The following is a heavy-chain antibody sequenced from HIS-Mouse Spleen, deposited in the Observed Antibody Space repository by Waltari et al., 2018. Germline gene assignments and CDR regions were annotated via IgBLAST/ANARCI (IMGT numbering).Heavy chain of an antibody. CDR1: GGSISSSRYY. J-gene: IGHJ2*01. V-gene: IGHV4-39*07. D-gene: IGHD6-13*01. Sequence: QLQLQESGPGLVKPSETLSLTCTVSGGSISSSRYYWGWIRQPPGKGLEWIGSIYYSGSPYSNPSLKGRVTISVATSRNQFSLKLSSVTAADTAVYYCAREIPYSSSWYDWYFDLWGRGTLVTVSS. CDR3: AREIPYSSSWYDWYFDL. CDR2: IYYSGSP.